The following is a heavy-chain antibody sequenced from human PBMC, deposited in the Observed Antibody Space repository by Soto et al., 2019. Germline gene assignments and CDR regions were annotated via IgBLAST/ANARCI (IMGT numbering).Heavy chain of an antibody. CDR1: GYTFPSYY. CDR2: INPSGGST. Sequence: ASVKVSCKASGYTFPSYYMHWVRQAPGQGLEWVGIINPSGGSTSYAQKFQGRVTMTRDTSTSTVYMELSSLRSEDTAVYYCARALGQTHIVVVTAILGAFDIWGQGTMVTVSS. J-gene: IGHJ3*02. V-gene: IGHV1-46*01. D-gene: IGHD2-21*02. CDR3: ARALGQTHIVVVTAILGAFDI.